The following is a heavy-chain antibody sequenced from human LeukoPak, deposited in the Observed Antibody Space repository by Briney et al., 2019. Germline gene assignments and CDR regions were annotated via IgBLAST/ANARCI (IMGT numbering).Heavy chain of an antibody. V-gene: IGHV4-4*07. CDR2: IYTSGST. Sequence: SETLSLTCTVSGYSISSSYYWSWIRQPAGKGLEWIGRIYTSGSTNYNPSLKSRVTMSVDTSKNQFSLELSSVTAADTAVYYCVVATITLRDYWGQGTLVTVSS. CDR3: VVATITLRDY. D-gene: IGHD5-24*01. J-gene: IGHJ4*02. CDR1: GYSISSSYY.